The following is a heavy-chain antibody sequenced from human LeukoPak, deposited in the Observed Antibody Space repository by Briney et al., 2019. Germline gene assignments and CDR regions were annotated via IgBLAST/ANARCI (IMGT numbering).Heavy chain of an antibody. D-gene: IGHD3-10*01. V-gene: IGHV4-61*08. CDR3: ARVSSITMVRGVFDY. J-gene: IGHJ4*02. CDR2: IYYSGST. Sequence: SETLSLTCTVSGGSISSAGYSWSWIRQPPGKGLEWIGYIYYSGSTNYNPSLKSRVTISVDTSKNQFSLKLSSVTAADTAVYYCARVSSITMVRGVFDYWGQGTLVTVSS. CDR1: GGSISSAGYS.